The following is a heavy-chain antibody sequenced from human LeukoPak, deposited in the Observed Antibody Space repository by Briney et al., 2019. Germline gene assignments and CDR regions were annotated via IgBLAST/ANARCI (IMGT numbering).Heavy chain of an antibody. V-gene: IGHV4-34*01. CDR2: INHSGST. CDR3: ARQTYGGNSGGYFDY. J-gene: IGHJ4*02. CDR1: GGSFSGYY. D-gene: IGHD4-23*01. Sequence: PSETLSLTCAAYGGSFSGYYWSWIRQPPGKGLEWIGEINHSGSTNYNPSLKSRVTISVDTSKNQFSLKLSSVTAADTAVYYCARQTYGGNSGGYFDYWGQGTLVTVSS.